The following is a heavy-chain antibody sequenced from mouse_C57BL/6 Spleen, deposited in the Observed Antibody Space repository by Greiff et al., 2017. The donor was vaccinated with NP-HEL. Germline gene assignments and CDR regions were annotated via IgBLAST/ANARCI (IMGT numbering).Heavy chain of an antibody. D-gene: IGHD1-1*01. Sequence: QVQLKESGAELVKPGASVKISCKASGYAFSSYWMNWVKQRPGKGLEWIGQIYPGDGDTNYNGKFKGKATLTADKSSSTAYMQLSSLTSEDSAVYFCARGYYGSSYGDFDVWGTGTTVTVSS. CDR2: IYPGDGDT. CDR3: ARGYYGSSYGDFDV. J-gene: IGHJ1*03. V-gene: IGHV1-80*01. CDR1: GYAFSSYW.